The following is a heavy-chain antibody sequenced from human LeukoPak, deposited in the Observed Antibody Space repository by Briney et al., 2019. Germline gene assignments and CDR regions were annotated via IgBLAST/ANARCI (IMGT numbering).Heavy chain of an antibody. CDR3: ARDQMVRGVSPTDY. CDR2: INPHIGAT. D-gene: IGHD3-10*01. V-gene: IGHV1-2*02. CDR1: GYTFTGYW. Sequence: GASVKVSCTASGYTFTGYWMHWVRHAPGQGLEWMGWINPHIGATKYAQKFQGRVTMTRDTSTSTVYMELSSLRSEDTAVYYCARDQMVRGVSPTDYWGQGTLVTVSS. J-gene: IGHJ4*02.